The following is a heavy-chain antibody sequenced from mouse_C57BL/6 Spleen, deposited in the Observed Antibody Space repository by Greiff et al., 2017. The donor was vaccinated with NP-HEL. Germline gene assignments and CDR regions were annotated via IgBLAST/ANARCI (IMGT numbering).Heavy chain of an antibody. V-gene: IGHV10-1*01. D-gene: IGHD1-1*01. CDR1: GFSFNTYA. Sequence: EVHLVESGGGLVQPKGSLKLSCAASGFSFNTYAMNWVRQAPGKGLEWVARIRSKSNNYATYYADSVKDRFTISRDDSESMLYLQMNNLKTEDTAMYYCVRDYGSSYAMDYWGQGTSVTVSS. J-gene: IGHJ4*01. CDR3: VRDYGSSYAMDY. CDR2: IRSKSNNYAT.